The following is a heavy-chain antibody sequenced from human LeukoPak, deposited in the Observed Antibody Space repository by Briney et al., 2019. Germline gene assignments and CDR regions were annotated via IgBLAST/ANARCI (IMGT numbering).Heavy chain of an antibody. D-gene: IGHD5-12*01. J-gene: IGHJ4*02. V-gene: IGHV3-7*01. CDR2: LHADGSEK. CDR1: GFSLSGYW. CDR3: ARGGYSFDY. Sequence: GGSLRLSCVGSGFSLSGYWMSWVRQAPGKGLEWVARLHADGSEKYYVGSVKGRFTISGDNAKNSLYLQMNGLRVDDMAVYYCARGGYSFDYLGQGTLVTVSS.